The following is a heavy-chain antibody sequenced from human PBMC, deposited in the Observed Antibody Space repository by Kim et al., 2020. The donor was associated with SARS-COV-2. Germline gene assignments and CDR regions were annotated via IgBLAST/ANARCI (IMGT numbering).Heavy chain of an antibody. CDR2: INPSGGSA. CDR1: GYIFTSYY. D-gene: IGHD3-16*01. V-gene: IGHV1-46*01. CDR3: ARLDLGGATGY. J-gene: IGHJ4*02. Sequence: ASVKVSCKASGYIFTSYYMHWVRQAPGQGLEWMGIINPSGGSARYAQKFQGRVTMTRDTSTSTVYMELSSLRSEDTAVYYCARLDLGGATGYWGQGTLVIVSS.